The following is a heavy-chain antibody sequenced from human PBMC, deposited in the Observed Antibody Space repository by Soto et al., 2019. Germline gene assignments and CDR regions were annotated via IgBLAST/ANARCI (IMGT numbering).Heavy chain of an antibody. Sequence: QVQLVQSGAEVKKPESSVKVSCKASGGTFSSYTISWVRQAPGQGLEWMGRIIPILGIANYAQKFQGRVTITADKSTSTAYMELSSLRSEDTALYYCARSNIVVVVAATRYFGMDVWGQGTTVTVSS. D-gene: IGHD2-15*01. J-gene: IGHJ6*02. CDR2: IIPILGIA. V-gene: IGHV1-69*02. CDR1: GGTFSSYT. CDR3: ARSNIVVVVAATRYFGMDV.